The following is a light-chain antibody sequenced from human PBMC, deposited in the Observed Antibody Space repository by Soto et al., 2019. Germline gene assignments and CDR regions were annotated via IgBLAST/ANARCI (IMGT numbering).Light chain of an antibody. CDR1: SSDVGGYNY. V-gene: IGLV2-11*01. CDR2: DVS. CDR3: CSYAGSYVV. J-gene: IGLJ2*01. Sequence: QSALTQPRSVSGSPGKSVTISCTGTSSDVGGYNYVSWYQQHPGKAPKLMIYDVSKRPSGVPDRLSGSKSGNTASLTISGLQAEDEADYYCCSYAGSYVVFGGGTKLTVL.